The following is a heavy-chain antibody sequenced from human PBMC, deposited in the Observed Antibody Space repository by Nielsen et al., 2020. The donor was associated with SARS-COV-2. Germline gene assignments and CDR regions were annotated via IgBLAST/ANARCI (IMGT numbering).Heavy chain of an antibody. D-gene: IGHD1-26*01. CDR3: ARRGDSGSYPFDY. V-gene: IGHV4-39*01. J-gene: IGHJ4*02. Sequence: WICQPPGKGLEWIGSIYYSGSTYYNPSLKSRVTISVDTSKNQFSLKLSSVTAADTAVYYCARRGDSGSYPFDYWGQGTLVTVSS. CDR2: IYYSGST.